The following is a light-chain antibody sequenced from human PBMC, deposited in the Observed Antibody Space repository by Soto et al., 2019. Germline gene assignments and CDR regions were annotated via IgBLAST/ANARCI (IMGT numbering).Light chain of an antibody. J-gene: IGKJ1*01. CDR1: QSVSSNY. Sequence: EIVLTQSPGTLSLSPGERATLSCRASQSVSSNYLAWYQQKPGQAPRLLIYGASSRATGLPDRFSGSGSGSDFTLTIRRLAPEDFAVYYCQQYGSSYPWTFGQGTKVEIK. V-gene: IGKV3-20*01. CDR2: GAS. CDR3: QQYGSSYPWT.